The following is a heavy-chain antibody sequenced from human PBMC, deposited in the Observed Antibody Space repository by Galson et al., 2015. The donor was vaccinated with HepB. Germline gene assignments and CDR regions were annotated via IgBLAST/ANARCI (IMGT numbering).Heavy chain of an antibody. D-gene: IGHD4-23*01. Sequence: SLRLSCAASGFTFTGYSMNWVRQAPGRGLEWVSSISSSSTYMYYADSVKGRFTISRDNSKNTLYLQMNSLRAEDTAVYYCAKDFSGVTPSWGQGTLVTVSS. CDR1: GFTFTGYS. V-gene: IGHV3-21*04. J-gene: IGHJ5*02. CDR2: ISSSSTYM. CDR3: AKDFSGVTPS.